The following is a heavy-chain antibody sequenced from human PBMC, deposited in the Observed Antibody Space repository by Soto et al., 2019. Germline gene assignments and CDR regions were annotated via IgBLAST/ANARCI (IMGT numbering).Heavy chain of an antibody. CDR3: ARGRYSSGGLDV. V-gene: IGHV1-18*01. Sequence: QVQLVQSGAEVTRPGASVKVSCKASGYIFTNYGISWVRQAPGQGLEWMGWISGYNGNTNYAQKFQGRVTMTTDTSTTTAYMELRSLQSDDRVVFYCARGRYSSGGLDVWGQGTTVTVSS. CDR2: ISGYNGNT. J-gene: IGHJ6*02. CDR1: GYIFTNYG. D-gene: IGHD3-9*01.